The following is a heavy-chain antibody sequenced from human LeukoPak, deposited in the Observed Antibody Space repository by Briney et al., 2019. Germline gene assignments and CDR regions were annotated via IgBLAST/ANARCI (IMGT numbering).Heavy chain of an antibody. Sequence: PSETLSLTCTVSGGSISSSSYYWGWIRQPPGKGLEWIGSIYYSGSTYYNPSLKSRVTISVDTSKNQFSLKLSSVTAADTAVYYCARYYYGSGSYYNGSRRWFDPWGQGTLVTVSS. D-gene: IGHD3-10*01. J-gene: IGHJ5*02. CDR1: GGSISSSSYY. V-gene: IGHV4-39*01. CDR3: ARYYYGSGSYYNGSRRWFDP. CDR2: IYYSGST.